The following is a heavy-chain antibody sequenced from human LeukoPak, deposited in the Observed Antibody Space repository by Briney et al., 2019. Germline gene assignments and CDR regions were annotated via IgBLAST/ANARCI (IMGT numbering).Heavy chain of an antibody. J-gene: IGHJ6*03. Sequence: GGSLRLSCAASGLTFSSYGMHWVRQAPGKGLEWVAFIRYDGSNKYYADSVKGRFTISRDNSKNTLYLQMNSLRAEDTAVYYCVKGGNNPYYYYMDVWGKGTTVTVSS. CDR3: VKGGNNPYYYYMDV. CDR2: IRYDGSNK. CDR1: GLTFSSYG. D-gene: IGHD1/OR15-1a*01. V-gene: IGHV3-30*02.